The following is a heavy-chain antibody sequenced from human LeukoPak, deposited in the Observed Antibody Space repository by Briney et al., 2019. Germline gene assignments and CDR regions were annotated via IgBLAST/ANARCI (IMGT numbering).Heavy chain of an antibody. CDR2: IYHSGST. V-gene: IGHV4-38-2*02. CDR3: ASYDSSGYFDY. D-gene: IGHD3-22*01. J-gene: IGHJ4*02. CDR1: GYSISSGYY. Sequence: SETLSLTCTVSGYSISSGYYWGWIRQPPGKGLEWIGSIYHSGSTYYNPSLKSRVTISADTSKNQFSLKLSSVTAADTAVYYCASYDSSGYFDYWGQGTLVTVSS.